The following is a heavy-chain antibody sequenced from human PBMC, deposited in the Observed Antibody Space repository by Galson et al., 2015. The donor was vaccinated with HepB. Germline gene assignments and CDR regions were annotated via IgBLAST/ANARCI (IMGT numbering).Heavy chain of an antibody. V-gene: IGHV3-49*03. CDR2: IRSKPYGGTT. Sequence: SLRLSCAASGFTFGDYALTWFRQAPGKGLGWVSLIRSKPYGGTTEYAASVKGRFTISRDDSKSIAFLQMNSLRTEDTAVYYCTRVSRNMYFDSSGIFDIWGQGTLVTVSS. D-gene: IGHD3-22*01. J-gene: IGHJ4*02. CDR3: TRVSRNMYFDSSGIFDI. CDR1: GFTFGDYA.